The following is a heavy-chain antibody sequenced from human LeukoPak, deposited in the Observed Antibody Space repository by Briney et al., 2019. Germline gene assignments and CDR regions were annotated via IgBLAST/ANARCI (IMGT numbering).Heavy chain of an antibody. CDR2: IGASGGST. CDR3: AKDRAQQLVLDF. V-gene: IGHV3-23*01. D-gene: IGHD6-13*01. CDR1: GFTFITYA. Sequence: GGSLRLSCAASGFTFITYAMTWVRQAPGKGLEWVSVIGASGGSTYYADSVKGRFTISRDNSKNTLYLQMDSLRAEDTAVYYCAKDRAQQLVLDFWGQGTLVTVSS. J-gene: IGHJ4*02.